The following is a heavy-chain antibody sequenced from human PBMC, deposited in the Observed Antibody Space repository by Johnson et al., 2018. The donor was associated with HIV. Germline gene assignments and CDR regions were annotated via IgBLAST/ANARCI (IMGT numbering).Heavy chain of an antibody. V-gene: IGHV3-15*01. J-gene: IGHJ3*02. CDR3: VRGRSSRKGVDLRGGGFDI. CDR1: GFTFSNAW. CDR2: IKSKTDGGTT. Sequence: VQLVESGGGLVKPGGSLRLSCAASGFTFSNAWMNWVRQAPGKGLEWVGRIKSKTDGGTTDYAAPVKGRFTISRDDSKNTLYLQMNSLKTEDTAVYYCVRGRSSRKGVDLRGGGFDIWGQGTKVTVSS. D-gene: IGHD2-2*01.